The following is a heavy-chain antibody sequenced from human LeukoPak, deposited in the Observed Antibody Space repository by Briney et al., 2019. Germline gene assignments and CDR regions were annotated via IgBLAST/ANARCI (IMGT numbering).Heavy chain of an antibody. CDR3: ARDGYDILTGYGFIDY. J-gene: IGHJ4*02. D-gene: IGHD3-9*01. CDR2: IYYSGST. CDR1: GGSLSSGDYY. Sequence: SETLSLTCTVSGGSLSSGDYYWSWVRQPPGKGLEWVGYIYYSGSTYYNPSLKSRVTISVDTSKNRFSLKLSSVTAADTAVYYCARDGYDILTGYGFIDYWGQGTLVTVSS. V-gene: IGHV4-30-4*01.